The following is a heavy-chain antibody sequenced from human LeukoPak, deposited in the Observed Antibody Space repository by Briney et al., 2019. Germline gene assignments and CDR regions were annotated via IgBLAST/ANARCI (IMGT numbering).Heavy chain of an antibody. V-gene: IGHV3-23*01. CDR2: IRDDGT. D-gene: IGHD4-17*01. Sequence: GGSLRLSCAASGFTLSSCAMSWVRQAPGRGLEWVSAIRDDGTWYADSVKGRFTISRDSSKNTLYLQMNSLRAEDTAVYYCAKDRLRTTVTGSAFDIWGQGTMVTVSS. CDR3: AKDRLRTTVTGSAFDI. J-gene: IGHJ3*02. CDR1: GFTLSSCA.